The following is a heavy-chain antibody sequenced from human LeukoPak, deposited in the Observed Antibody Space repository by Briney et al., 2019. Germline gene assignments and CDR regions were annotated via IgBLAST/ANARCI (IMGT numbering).Heavy chain of an antibody. CDR1: GYTLSELS. D-gene: IGHD2-2*02. V-gene: IGHV1-24*01. CDR3: VRAVPAAVLGAFDI. CDR2: LGPEDGET. Sequence: GASVKVSCKVSGYTLSELSMHWVRQVAGKGLEWMGGLGPEDGETIYAQKFQGRVTMTDDPSTDTAYMELSSLRAEDTAVYYCVRAVPAAVLGAFDIWGQGSMVTVSS. J-gene: IGHJ3*02.